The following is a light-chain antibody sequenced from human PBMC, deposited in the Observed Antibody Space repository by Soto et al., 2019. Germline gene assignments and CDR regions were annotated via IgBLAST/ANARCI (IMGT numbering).Light chain of an antibody. V-gene: IGLV1-40*01. CDR1: SSNIGAGYD. CDR3: QSYDSSLSNSV. Sequence: QSVLTQPPSVSGAPGQRVTISCTGSSSNIGAGYDVHWYQQLRGTAPKLLIYGNSKRPSGVPDRFSGSKSGTSASLAITGLQSEDEAEYYCQSYDSSLSNSVFGGGTKLTVL. CDR2: GNS. J-gene: IGLJ3*02.